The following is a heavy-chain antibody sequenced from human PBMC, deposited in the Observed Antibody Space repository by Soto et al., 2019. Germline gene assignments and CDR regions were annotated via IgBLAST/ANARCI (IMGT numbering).Heavy chain of an antibody. CDR3: ATGGSSLNFDS. CDR2: INSDGSST. CDR1: GFTFSDSW. J-gene: IGHJ4*02. Sequence: GGSLRLSCAASGFTFSDSWMNWVRQAPGKGLVWVSWINSDGSSTSYADSVKGRFTISRDNAKNTLYLQMNSLRAEDTAVYYCATGGSSLNFDSWGQGTLVTVSS. D-gene: IGHD6-6*01. V-gene: IGHV3-74*01.